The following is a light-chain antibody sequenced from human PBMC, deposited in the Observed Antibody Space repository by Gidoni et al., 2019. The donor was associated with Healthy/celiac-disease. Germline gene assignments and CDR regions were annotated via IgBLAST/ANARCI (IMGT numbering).Light chain of an antibody. J-gene: IGKJ4*01. V-gene: IGKV3-11*01. Sequence: DIVLTQSPATLSLSPGERATLSCTASQSVSSYLAWYQQKPGQAPRLLIYDASNRATGIPARFSGSGCGTDFTLTISSLEPEDFAVYYCQQRSNWPLFGGGTKVEIK. CDR2: DAS. CDR1: QSVSSY. CDR3: QQRSNWPL.